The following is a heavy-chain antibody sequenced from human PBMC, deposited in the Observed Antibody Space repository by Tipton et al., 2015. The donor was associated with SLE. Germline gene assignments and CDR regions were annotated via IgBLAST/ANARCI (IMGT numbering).Heavy chain of an antibody. CDR1: GASINSGTYH. Sequence: GASINSGTYHWSWIRQPAGKGLEWIGRVYIFGNTIYHPSLKSRVSISEDTSKNQFSLKMSSVTAADTAVYYCARVGRDGYNFDYWGQGTLVTVSS. J-gene: IGHJ4*02. D-gene: IGHD5-24*01. V-gene: IGHV4-61*02. CDR2: VYIFGNT. CDR3: ARVGRDGYNFDY.